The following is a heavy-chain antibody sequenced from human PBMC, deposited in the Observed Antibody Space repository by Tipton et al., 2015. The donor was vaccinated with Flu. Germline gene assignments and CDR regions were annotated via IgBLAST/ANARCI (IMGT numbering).Heavy chain of an antibody. CDR3: AREARDFPEDWFFHP. CDR2: IYHDGSA. J-gene: IGHJ2*01. V-gene: IGHV4-31*03. D-gene: IGHD3/OR15-3a*01. Sequence: TLSLTCTVSGGSISSIDYQWSWIRQYPGKGLEWIGNIYHDGSANHNPSLKSRVSLSVATSKNQFSLRLDSVTAADTAVYYCAREARDFPEDWFFHPRGRGTLVTVAS. CDR1: GGSISSIDYQ.